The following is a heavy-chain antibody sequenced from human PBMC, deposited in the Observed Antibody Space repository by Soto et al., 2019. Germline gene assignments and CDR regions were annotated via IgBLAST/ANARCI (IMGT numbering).Heavy chain of an antibody. Sequence: ASVKVSCKASGGTFSSYAISWVRQAPGQGLEWMGGIIPIFGTANYAQKFQGRVTITADESTSTAYMELSSLRSEDTAVYYCARYLPPVYGGNRNDYCYGMDVWGQGTTVTVSS. CDR3: ARYLPPVYGGNRNDYCYGMDV. CDR2: IIPIFGTA. CDR1: GGTFSSYA. V-gene: IGHV1-69*13. J-gene: IGHJ6*02. D-gene: IGHD4-17*01.